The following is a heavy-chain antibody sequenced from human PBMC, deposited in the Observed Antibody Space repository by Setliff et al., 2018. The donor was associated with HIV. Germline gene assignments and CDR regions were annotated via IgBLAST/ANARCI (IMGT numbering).Heavy chain of an antibody. CDR1: GAPTSRDNYF. D-gene: IGHD3-3*01. J-gene: IGHJ4*02. CDR2: IHSPGTV. V-gene: IGHV4-39*01. Sequence: PSETLSLTCSVTGAPTSRDNYFWGWIRQPPGKGLEWIANIHSPGTVYYNPSLRSRVTISVDTSQSRFSLELTSVTAADTAVYYCARPSFGIGGGANFDSWVQGTLVTVSS. CDR3: ARPSFGIGGGANFDS.